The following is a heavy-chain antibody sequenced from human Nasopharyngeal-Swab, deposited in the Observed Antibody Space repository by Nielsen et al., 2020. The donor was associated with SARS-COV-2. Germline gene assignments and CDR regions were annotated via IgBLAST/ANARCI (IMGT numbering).Heavy chain of an antibody. J-gene: IGHJ4*02. V-gene: IGHV3-33*01. D-gene: IGHD6-13*01. CDR1: GFTFSSYG. CDR2: IWYDGSNK. Sequence: GGFLGLSCAASGFTFSSYGMHWVRQAPGKGLEWVAVIWYDGSNKYYADSVKGRFTISRDNSKNTLYLQMNSLRAEDTAVYYCARELAAAGTGGNWGQGTLVTVSS. CDR3: ARELAAAGTGGN.